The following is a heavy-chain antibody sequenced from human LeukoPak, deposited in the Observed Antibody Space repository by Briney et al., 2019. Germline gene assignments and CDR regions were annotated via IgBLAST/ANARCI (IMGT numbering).Heavy chain of an antibody. Sequence: SETLSLTCTASGGSISSYYWSWIRQPAGKGLEWIARIYTSGSTNYNPSLKSRVTISVDKSKNQFSLKLSSVTAADTAGYYCARERRTAMAYNWFDPWGQGTLVTVSS. V-gene: IGHV4-4*07. CDR1: GGSISSYY. CDR2: IYTSGST. CDR3: ARERRTAMAYNWFDP. D-gene: IGHD5-18*01. J-gene: IGHJ5*02.